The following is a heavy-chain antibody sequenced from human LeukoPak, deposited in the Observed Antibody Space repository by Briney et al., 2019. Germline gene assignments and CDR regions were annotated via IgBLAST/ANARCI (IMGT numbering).Heavy chain of an antibody. CDR2: INWRSDEI. V-gene: IGHV3-9*01. D-gene: IGHD1-1*01. CDR3: AKGLERESRLDS. Sequence: GGSLRLSCSASGFTFDNYAMHWVRQAPMKGLEWVASINWRSDEIGYADSVKGRFTIYSDKSRDTLFLQMNGLRAEDTALYYCAKGLERESRLDSWGQGTLVTVSS. CDR1: GFTFDNYA. J-gene: IGHJ4*02.